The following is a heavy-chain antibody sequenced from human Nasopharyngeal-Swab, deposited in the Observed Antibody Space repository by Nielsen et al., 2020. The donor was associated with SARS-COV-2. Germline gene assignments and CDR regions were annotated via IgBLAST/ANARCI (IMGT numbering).Heavy chain of an antibody. D-gene: IGHD2-2*01. V-gene: IGHV3-7*01. J-gene: IGHJ4*02. Sequence: GESLKTPCATSGFNFSSYWMSWVRQAPGKGLEWVAHIKQSGSGQYYVDSVKGRFTISRDNAKNSLSLQMNSLGAEDTAVYYCARYCSTTSCPRGFDYWGQGTLVTVSS. CDR3: ARYCSTTSCPRGFDY. CDR2: IKQSGSGQ. CDR1: GFNFSSYW.